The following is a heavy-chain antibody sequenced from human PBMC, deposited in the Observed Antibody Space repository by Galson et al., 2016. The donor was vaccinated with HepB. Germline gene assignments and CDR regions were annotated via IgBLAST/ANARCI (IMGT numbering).Heavy chain of an antibody. CDR3: AIREVGPMYHTFDI. Sequence: QSGAEVKKPGESLKISCKGSGYRFNSYWIGWVRQMPGKGLEWMGIIYPGDSKTRYTPSFQGQVTITVDKAISTAYMQWRSLRATDTAMYYCAIREVGPMYHTFDIWGQGTMVTVSS. CDR2: IYPGDSKT. J-gene: IGHJ3*02. D-gene: IGHD1-26*01. V-gene: IGHV5-51*01. CDR1: GYRFNSYW.